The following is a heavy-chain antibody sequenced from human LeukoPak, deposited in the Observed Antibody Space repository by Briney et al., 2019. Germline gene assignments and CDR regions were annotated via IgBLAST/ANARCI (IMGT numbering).Heavy chain of an antibody. CDR1: GDSINGFY. D-gene: IGHD2-8*01. V-gene: IGHV4-59*08. CDR3: ARLGVGHPPY. CDR2: IYYSGST. J-gene: IGHJ4*02. Sequence: PSETLSLTCTVSGDSINGFYRSWIRQPPGKGLEWIGYIYYSGSTTYNPSLKSRVTISLDTSKNQFSLKLSSVTAADTAVYYCARLGVGHPPYWGQGTLVTVSS.